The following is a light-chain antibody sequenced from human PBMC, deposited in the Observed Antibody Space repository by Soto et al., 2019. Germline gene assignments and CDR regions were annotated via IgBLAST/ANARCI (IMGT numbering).Light chain of an antibody. CDR1: QSISSY. CDR2: AAS. J-gene: IGKJ2*01. V-gene: IGKV1-39*01. Sequence: DIQMTQSPSSLSASVGDRVTITCRASQSISSYLNWYQQKPGKAPNLLIFAASSLQSGVPSRFSGSGSGTDFTLTISSLQPEDFATYYCQQSYSTHVTFGQGTKVDIK. CDR3: QQSYSTHVT.